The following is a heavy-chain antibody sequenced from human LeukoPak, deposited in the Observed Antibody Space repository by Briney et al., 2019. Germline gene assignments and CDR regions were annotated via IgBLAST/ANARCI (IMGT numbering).Heavy chain of an antibody. CDR3: AREYDYGGNSEVYYFDY. CDR1: GYTFTSYA. CDR2: INTNTGNP. V-gene: IGHV7-4-1*02. J-gene: IGHJ4*02. Sequence: ASVKVSCKASGYTFTSYAMNWVRQAPGQGLEWMGWINTNTGNPTYAQGFTGRFVFSLDTSVSTAYLQISSLKAEDTAVYYCAREYDYGGNSEVYYFDYWGQGTLVTVSS. D-gene: IGHD4-23*01.